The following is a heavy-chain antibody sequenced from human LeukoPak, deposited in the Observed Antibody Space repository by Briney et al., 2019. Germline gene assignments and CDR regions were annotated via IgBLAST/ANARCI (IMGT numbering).Heavy chain of an antibody. D-gene: IGHD1-26*01. V-gene: IGHV4-4*07. CDR2: IYSSGTT. Sequence: SETLSLTCTVSGGSIRSYYWSWIRQPAGKGLESIGRIYSSGTTDYNPSLKSRVTMSVDMSTNQFSLRLSSVTAADTAIYYCARDGYTASYYSLDYWGQGILVTVSS. CDR1: GGSIRSYY. J-gene: IGHJ4*02. CDR3: ARDGYTASYYSLDY.